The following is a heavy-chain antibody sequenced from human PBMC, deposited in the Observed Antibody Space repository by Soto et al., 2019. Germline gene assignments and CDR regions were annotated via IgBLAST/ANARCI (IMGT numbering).Heavy chain of an antibody. Sequence: QITLKKSGPPLVKPTQTLTLTCTFSGFSLSTSGVGVCWIRQPPGKALQWLALIYWNDDTRYSPSLKSWLTITNDPSKNQVVRTMTNMDPVDTATYYCAQSSCSGGRRHSFDYSGEGTIVTVSS. CDR3: AQSSCSGGRRHSFDY. CDR1: GFSLSTSGVG. CDR2: IYWNDDT. V-gene: IGHV2-5*01. J-gene: IGHJ4*02. D-gene: IGHD2-15*01.